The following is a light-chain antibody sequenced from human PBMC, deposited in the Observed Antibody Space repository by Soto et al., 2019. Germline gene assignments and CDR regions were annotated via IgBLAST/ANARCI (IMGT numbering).Light chain of an antibody. CDR2: GAF. CDR3: QQYGSSPP. V-gene: IGKV3-20*01. CDR1: QSVSSY. J-gene: IGKJ5*01. Sequence: EIVSTQSPATLSLSPGERATHSFRASQSVSSYLAWYQQKPGQSPRLLIYGAFYRATGIPDRFIGSGSGTDFTLTISSLEPEDFAVYYCQQYGSSPPFGQGTRLEI.